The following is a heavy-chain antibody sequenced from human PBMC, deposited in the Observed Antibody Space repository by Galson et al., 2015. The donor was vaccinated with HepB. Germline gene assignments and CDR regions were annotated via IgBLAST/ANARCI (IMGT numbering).Heavy chain of an antibody. V-gene: IGHV3-53*05. CDR2: IYSGDTT. CDR1: GFIVSTNY. D-gene: IGHD6-19*01. Sequence: SLRLSCAASGFIVSTNYMSWVRQAPGKGLEWVSTIYSGDTTYYADSVKGRFTISSDTSKNQFSLKLSSVTAADTAVYYCARVIAVAGTRWFDPWGQGTLVTVSS. CDR3: ARVIAVAGTRWFDP. J-gene: IGHJ5*02.